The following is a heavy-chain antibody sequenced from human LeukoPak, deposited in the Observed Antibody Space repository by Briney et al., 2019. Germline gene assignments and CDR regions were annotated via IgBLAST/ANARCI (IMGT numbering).Heavy chain of an antibody. Sequence: SETLSLTCTVSGGSISSYYWSWIRQPPGKGLEWIGYIYYSGSTNYNPSLKSQVTILIDTSKDQFSLKLSSVTAADTAVYYCARHSAHSSTNDAFDIWGQGTMVTVSS. CDR3: ARHSAHSSTNDAFDI. V-gene: IGHV4-59*01. CDR1: GGSISSYY. D-gene: IGHD6-13*01. J-gene: IGHJ3*02. CDR2: IYYSGST.